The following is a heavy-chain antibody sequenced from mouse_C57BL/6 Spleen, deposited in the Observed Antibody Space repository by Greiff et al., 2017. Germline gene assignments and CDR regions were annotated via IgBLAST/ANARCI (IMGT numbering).Heavy chain of an antibody. CDR3: VRLDDGGMDY. Sequence: EVKLVESGGGLVQPKGSLKLSCAASGFSFNTYAMNWVRQAPGKGLEWVARIRSKSNNYATYYADSVKDRFTISRDDSESMLYLQMNNLKTEDTAMYYCVRLDDGGMDYWGQGTSVTVSS. D-gene: IGHD2-3*01. V-gene: IGHV10-1*01. CDR2: IRSKSNNYAT. J-gene: IGHJ4*01. CDR1: GFSFNTYA.